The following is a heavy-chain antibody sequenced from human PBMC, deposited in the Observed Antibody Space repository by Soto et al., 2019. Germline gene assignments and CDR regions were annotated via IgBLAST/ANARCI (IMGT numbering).Heavy chain of an antibody. CDR1: AGSISSGGYY. D-gene: IGHD1-1*01. V-gene: IGHV4-31*03. Sequence: SETLSLTCTVSAGSISSGGYYWNWIRQLPGKGLEWIGYIYYSGSTYYNPSLKSRVTILVDTSKNQFSLDVTSVTAADPGVFYCATFGRLEVPFEYWGQGTQVTVSS. CDR3: ATFGRLEVPFEY. CDR2: IYYSGST. J-gene: IGHJ4*02.